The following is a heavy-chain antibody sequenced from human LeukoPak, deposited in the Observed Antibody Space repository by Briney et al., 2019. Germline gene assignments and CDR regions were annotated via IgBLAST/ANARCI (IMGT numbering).Heavy chain of an antibody. CDR1: GGSISSGDYY. J-gene: IGHJ4*02. CDR3: AREYTLYRSGWFLDY. D-gene: IGHD6-19*01. CDR2: IYYSGST. Sequence: SQTLSLTCTVSGGSISSGDYYWSWIRQPPGKGLEWIGYIYYSGSTYYNPSLKSRATISIDMSKNQFSLKLNSVTAADTAVYYCAREYTLYRSGWFLDYWGQGTVVTVSS. V-gene: IGHV4-30-4*08.